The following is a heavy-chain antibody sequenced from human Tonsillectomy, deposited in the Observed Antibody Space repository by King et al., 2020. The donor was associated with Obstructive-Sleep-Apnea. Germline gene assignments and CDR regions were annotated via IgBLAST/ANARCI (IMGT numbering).Heavy chain of an antibody. Sequence: QLQESGPGLVKPSETLSLACTVSGGSISNYYWSWIRQPPGKGLEWIGYMYYSGNTNFNPSLKSRVTISADTSKIQFSLRLSSVTAADTAVYYCARHRGVEDYGGYGDYFDYWGQGTLVTVSS. J-gene: IGHJ4*02. V-gene: IGHV4-59*08. CDR1: GGSISNYY. D-gene: IGHD5-12*01. CDR3: ARHRGVEDYGGYGDYFDY. CDR2: MYYSGNT.